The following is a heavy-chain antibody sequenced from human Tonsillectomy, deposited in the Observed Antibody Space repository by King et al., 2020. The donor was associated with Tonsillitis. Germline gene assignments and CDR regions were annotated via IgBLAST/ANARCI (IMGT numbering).Heavy chain of an antibody. CDR2: ISGVDGST. D-gene: IGHD3-3*01. J-gene: IGHJ3*02. CDR3: AKGYDFWSGYYAFGI. Sequence: VQLVESGGGLVQPGGSLRLSCAASGFTFRSYAMSWVGQAPGKGLEWVSTISGVDGSTYYADSLKGRFTISRDNSKNTRYLQRNSLRVEDTAVYNCAKGYDFWSGYYAFGIWGQGTMVTVSS. CDR1: GFTFRSYA. V-gene: IGHV3-23*04.